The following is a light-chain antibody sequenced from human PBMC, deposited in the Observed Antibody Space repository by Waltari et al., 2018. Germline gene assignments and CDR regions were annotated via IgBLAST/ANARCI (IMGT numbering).Light chain of an antibody. CDR2: DAS. V-gene: IGKV3-11*01. CDR1: QSVGSY. Sequence: ETVLTQSPATLSLSPGERATLSCRASQSVGSYLAWYQQKPGQAPRPLIYDASNRATGIPARFSGSGSGTDFTLTISSLEPEDFAVYYCQQRSNWVFTFGPGTKLDIK. J-gene: IGKJ3*01. CDR3: QQRSNWVFT.